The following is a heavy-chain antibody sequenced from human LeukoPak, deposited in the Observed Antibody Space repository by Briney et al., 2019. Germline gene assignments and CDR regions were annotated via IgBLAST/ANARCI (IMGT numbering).Heavy chain of an antibody. CDR3: ARHGTISSESYFDY. Sequence: SETLSLTCSVSGGSVSSYYWSWIRQSPGKGLEWIGYIHNSGRTNYNPSLKSRVTGFVDTSKNQVSLRLSSVTAADTAVYYCARHGTISSESYFDYWGRGALVTVSS. CDR2: IHNSGRT. D-gene: IGHD1-14*01. J-gene: IGHJ4*02. CDR1: GGSVSSYY. V-gene: IGHV4-59*08.